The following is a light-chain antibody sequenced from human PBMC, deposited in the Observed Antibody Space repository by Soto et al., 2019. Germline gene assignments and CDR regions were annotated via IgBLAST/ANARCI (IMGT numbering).Light chain of an antibody. Sequence: IVMTQSPATLSVSPGERATLSCRASQSVSNNLAWYQQKPGQAPRLLIYGASTRATGIPARFSGSGSGTEFTLTISSLQSEDFAVYYCQQYNNWYRAFGQGTRLEIK. J-gene: IGKJ2*01. CDR2: GAS. V-gene: IGKV3-15*01. CDR1: QSVSNN. CDR3: QQYNNWYRA.